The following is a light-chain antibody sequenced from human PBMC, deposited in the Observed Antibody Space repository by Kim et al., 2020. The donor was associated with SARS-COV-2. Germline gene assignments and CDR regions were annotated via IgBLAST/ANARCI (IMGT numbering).Light chain of an antibody. V-gene: IGKV3-20*01. J-gene: IGKJ2*01. CDR1: QSVAPNH. Sequence: EIVLTQSPGTLSLSPGERATLSCRASQSVAPNHLAWFQQKPGQAPRLLIYGTSSRATGIPDRFSASGSGTDFTLTISRLEPEDFAVYFCQQYDRPPYTFGQGTKLEI. CDR2: GTS. CDR3: QQYDRPPYT.